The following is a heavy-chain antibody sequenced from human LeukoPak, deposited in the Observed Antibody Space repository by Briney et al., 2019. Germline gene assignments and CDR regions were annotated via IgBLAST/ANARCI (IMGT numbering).Heavy chain of an antibody. Sequence: GGSLRLSCAASGFTFSSYGMHWVRQAPGKGLVWVSRINSDGSTITYGDSVKGRFTISRDNAKNTLYLQMNSLRAEDTAVYYCARVTVSSSEVIFDYWGQGSLVTVSS. CDR3: ARVTVSSSEVIFDY. CDR2: INSDGSTI. D-gene: IGHD1-20*01. J-gene: IGHJ4*02. CDR1: GFTFSSYG. V-gene: IGHV3-74*01.